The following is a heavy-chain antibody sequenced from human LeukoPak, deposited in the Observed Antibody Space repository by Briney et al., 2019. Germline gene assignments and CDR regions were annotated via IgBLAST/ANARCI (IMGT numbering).Heavy chain of an antibody. V-gene: IGHV3-30*04. CDR1: GFTFSSYA. CDR3: ARVAWGQQLRLRFDP. D-gene: IGHD6-13*01. J-gene: IGHJ5*02. Sequence: GRSLRLSCAASGFTFSSYAMHWVRQAPGKGLEWVAVISYDGSNKYYADSVKGRFTISRDNSKNTLYLQMNSLRAEDTAVYYCARVAWGQQLRLRFDPWGQGTLVTVSS. CDR2: ISYDGSNK.